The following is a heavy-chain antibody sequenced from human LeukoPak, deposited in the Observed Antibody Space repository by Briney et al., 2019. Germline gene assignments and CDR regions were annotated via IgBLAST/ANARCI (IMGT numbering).Heavy chain of an antibody. CDR3: ARDAGGTYYGDY. CDR1: GFTFSNYE. Sequence: GGSLRLSCAASGFTFSNYEMNWARQAPGKGLEWVSYISSYGGTIYYADSVKGRFTISRDNAKNSLYLQMNSLRAEDTALYYCARDAGGTYYGDYWGQGTLVTVSS. CDR2: ISSYGGTI. D-gene: IGHD1-26*01. J-gene: IGHJ4*02. V-gene: IGHV3-48*03.